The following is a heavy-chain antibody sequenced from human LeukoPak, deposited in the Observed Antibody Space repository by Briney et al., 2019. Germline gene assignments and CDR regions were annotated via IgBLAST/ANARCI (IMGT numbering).Heavy chain of an antibody. D-gene: IGHD3-22*01. V-gene: IGHV4-59*01. Sequence: SETLSLTCTVSGGSISSYYWSWIRPPPGKGLEWIGYIYYSGSTNYNPSLKSRVTISVDTSKNQFSLKLSSVTAADTAVYYCARDHYYDSSGPNYYMDVWGKGTTVTVSS. CDR3: ARDHYYDSSGPNYYMDV. CDR1: GGSISSYY. CDR2: IYYSGST. J-gene: IGHJ6*03.